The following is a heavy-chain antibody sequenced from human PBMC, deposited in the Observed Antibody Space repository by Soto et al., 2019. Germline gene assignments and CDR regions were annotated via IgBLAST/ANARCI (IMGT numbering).Heavy chain of an antibody. CDR3: ARDRQFYHFWSGYENEGPDGLDV. D-gene: IGHD3-3*02. Sequence: LSLTCAVSGGSFSGYFWTWILQAPGKGLDWIGEITHSGGTNYNSSLKSRVMISVDTSKKQFSLILSSVTAADTAVYYCARDRQFYHFWSGYENEGPDGLDVWGQGTTVTVSS. CDR1: GGSFSGYF. J-gene: IGHJ6*02. CDR2: ITHSGGT. V-gene: IGHV4-34*01.